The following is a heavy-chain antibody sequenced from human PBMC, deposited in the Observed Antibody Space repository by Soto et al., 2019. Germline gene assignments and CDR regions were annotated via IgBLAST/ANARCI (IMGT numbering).Heavy chain of an antibody. D-gene: IGHD2-2*02. CDR1: GGSISSSSYY. CDR3: ARFVRSCSGTTCYTRADV. Sequence: SETLSLTCTVSGGSISSSSYYWGWLRQPPGKGLEWIGSIYYSGSTYYNPSLKSRFTISVDTSKNQFSLKLRSVIVADTAVYHCARFVRSCSGTTCYTRADVWGQGTTVIVSS. J-gene: IGHJ6*02. V-gene: IGHV4-39*07. CDR2: IYYSGST.